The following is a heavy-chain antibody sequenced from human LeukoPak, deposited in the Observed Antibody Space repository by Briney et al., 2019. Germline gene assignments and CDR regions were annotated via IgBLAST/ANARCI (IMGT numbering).Heavy chain of an antibody. Sequence: ASVKVSCKASGYTFTSYGISWVRQAPGQGLEWMGWISAYHGNTNYAQKLQGRVTMTTDTSTSTAYMELRSLRSDDTAVYYCARVKFDILTGYYTDYGMDVWGQGTTVTVSS. D-gene: IGHD3-9*01. J-gene: IGHJ6*02. V-gene: IGHV1-18*01. CDR2: ISAYHGNT. CDR3: ARVKFDILTGYYTDYGMDV. CDR1: GYTFTSYG.